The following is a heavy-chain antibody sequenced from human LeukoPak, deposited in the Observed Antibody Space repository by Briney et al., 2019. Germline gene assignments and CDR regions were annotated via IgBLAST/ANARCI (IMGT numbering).Heavy chain of an antibody. J-gene: IGHJ6*02. CDR3: AREEALYGMDV. Sequence: SETLSLTCTVSGGSISSYYWSWIRQPPGKGLEWIGYIYYSGSTNYNPSLKSRVTISVDTSKNQFSLKLSSVTAVDTAVYYCAREEALYGMDVWGQGTTVTVSS. CDR2: IYYSGST. CDR1: GGSISSYY. V-gene: IGHV4-59*01.